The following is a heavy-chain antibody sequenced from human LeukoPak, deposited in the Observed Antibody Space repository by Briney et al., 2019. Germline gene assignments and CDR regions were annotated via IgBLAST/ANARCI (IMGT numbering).Heavy chain of an antibody. J-gene: IGHJ5*02. V-gene: IGHV3-23*01. D-gene: IGHD3-10*01. CDR1: GFTFSSYA. CDR3: ATDLIHYYASGAKT. CDR2: ISGSGTNT. Sequence: GGSLRLSCAASGFTFSSYAMTWVRQAPGKGLEWVSVISGSGTNTDYADSVKGRFTISRDNARNSLFLEMNSLRAEDTAVYYCATDLIHYYASGAKTWGQGTLVTVSS.